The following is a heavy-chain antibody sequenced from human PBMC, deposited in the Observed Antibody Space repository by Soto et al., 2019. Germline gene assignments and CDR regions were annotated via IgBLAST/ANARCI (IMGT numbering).Heavy chain of an antibody. D-gene: IGHD6-13*01. CDR3: ERTAGGRVRGALYI. V-gene: IGHV3-30-3*01. J-gene: IGHJ3*02. Sequence: QEQLVESGGGVVQPGRSLRLSCVASGFTFRSYGMHWVRQAPGKGLEWVAVMSDDESKKYYADSVKGRFTISRDNSKNTMFLQMDTLISEDTAVYYCERTAGGRVRGALYIWGQWTMVTVSS. CDR1: GFTFRSYG. CDR2: MSDDESKK.